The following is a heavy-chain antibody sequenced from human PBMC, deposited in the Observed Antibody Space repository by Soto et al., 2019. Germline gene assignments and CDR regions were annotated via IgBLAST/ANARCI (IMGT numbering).Heavy chain of an antibody. J-gene: IGHJ6*02. CDR1: GFTFSSYG. D-gene: IGHD3-3*01. CDR3: ARDRLRFLEWSQLYYYYYGMDV. V-gene: IGHV3-33*01. CDR2: IWYDGSNK. Sequence: GGSLRLSCAASGFTFSSYGMHWVRQAPGKGLEWVAVIWYDGSNKYYADSVKGRFTISRDNSKNTLYLQMNSLRAEDTAVYYCARDRLRFLEWSQLYYYYYGMDVWGQGTTVTVSS.